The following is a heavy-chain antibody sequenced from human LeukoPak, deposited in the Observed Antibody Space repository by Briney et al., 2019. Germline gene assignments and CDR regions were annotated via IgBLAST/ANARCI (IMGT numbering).Heavy chain of an antibody. CDR2: IKSKTDGETT. CDR3: TTNAGSYGIDV. Sequence: PGGSLRLSCAASGFTFTNTWMSWVRQAPGKGLEWVGRIKSKTDGETTDYAAPVKDGFTVSRDDSKDTLYPQMSSLKAEDTAVYYCTTNAGSYGIDVWGQGTMVTVSS. D-gene: IGHD1-26*01. V-gene: IGHV3-15*01. J-gene: IGHJ3*01. CDR1: GFTFTNTW.